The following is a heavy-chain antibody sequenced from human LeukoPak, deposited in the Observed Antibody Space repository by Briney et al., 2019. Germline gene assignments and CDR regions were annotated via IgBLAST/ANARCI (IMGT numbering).Heavy chain of an antibody. J-gene: IGHJ5*02. CDR3: ARQSEAWFDP. V-gene: IGHV5-51*01. Sequence: GESLKISCKGSGYRFTTQWIGWVRQMPGKGLEWMGIIYPGDSDTRYSPSFQGQVTISADKSISTAYLQWSSLKASDTAMYYCARQSEAWFDPWGQGTLVTVSS. CDR1: GYRFTTQW. CDR2: IYPGDSDT.